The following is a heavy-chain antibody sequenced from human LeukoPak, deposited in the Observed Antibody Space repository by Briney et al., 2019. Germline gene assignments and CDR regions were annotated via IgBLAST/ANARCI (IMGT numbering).Heavy chain of an antibody. V-gene: IGHV3-30*03. CDR1: GFTFSSYG. CDR3: ARDAGSSGWSLTPYFDY. J-gene: IGHJ4*02. Sequence: PGGSLRLSCAASGFTFSSYGMHWVRQAPGKGLEWVAVISYDGSNKYYADSVKGRFTISRDNSKNTLYLQMNSLRAEDTAVYYCARDAGSSGWSLTPYFDYWGQGTLVTVSS. D-gene: IGHD6-19*01. CDR2: ISYDGSNK.